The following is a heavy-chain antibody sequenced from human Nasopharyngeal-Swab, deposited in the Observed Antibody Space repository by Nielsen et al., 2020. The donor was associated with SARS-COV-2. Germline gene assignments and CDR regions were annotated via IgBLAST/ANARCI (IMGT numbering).Heavy chain of an antibody. Sequence: GSLRLSCAVSGDSVSRNNFCWTWIRQPPGKGLEWLGSICYSGTTDYNPSLKSRVSISVDTSKDQFSLNLSSVTAADTAVYYCARGWQQVAPGEWGQGTLVTVSS. CDR1: GDSVSRNNFC. CDR2: ICYSGTT. J-gene: IGHJ4*02. CDR3: ARGWQQVAPGE. D-gene: IGHD6-13*01. V-gene: IGHV4-61*01.